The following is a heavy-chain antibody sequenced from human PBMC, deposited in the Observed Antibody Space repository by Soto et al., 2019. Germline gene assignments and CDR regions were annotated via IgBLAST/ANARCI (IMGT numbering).Heavy chain of an antibody. Sequence: SGPTLVNPTQTLTLTCTFSGFSLSTSGVGVGWIRQPPGKALEWLALIYWDDDKRYSPSLKSMLTITKDTSKNQVVLTMTKMDPVDTATYYCAHRLASRYQGGFDYWGQGTLVTVSS. CDR1: GFSLSTSGVG. CDR3: AHRLASRYQGGFDY. D-gene: IGHD2-2*01. CDR2: IYWDDDK. V-gene: IGHV2-5*02. J-gene: IGHJ4*02.